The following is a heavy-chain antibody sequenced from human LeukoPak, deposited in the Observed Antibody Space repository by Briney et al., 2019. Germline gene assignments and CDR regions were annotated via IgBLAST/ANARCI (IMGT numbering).Heavy chain of an antibody. CDR3: ARSFLRAVAGLPHY. CDR1: GYTFTGYY. J-gene: IGHJ4*02. Sequence: SVKVSCKASGYTFTGYYMHWVRQAPGQGLEWMGGIIPIFGTANYAQKFQGRVTITADESTSTAYMELSSLRSEDTAVYYCARSFLRAVAGLPHYWGQGTLVTVSS. CDR2: IIPIFGTA. D-gene: IGHD6-19*01. V-gene: IGHV1-69*13.